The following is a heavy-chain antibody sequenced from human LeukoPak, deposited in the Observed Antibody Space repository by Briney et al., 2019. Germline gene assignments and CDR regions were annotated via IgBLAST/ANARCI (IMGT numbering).Heavy chain of an antibody. CDR2: ISSSGDII. Sequence: PGGSLRLSCASSGFTFSSYEMIWVRQAPGKGLEWVSYISSSGDIIHYADSVKGRFTISRDNAKNSLYLQINSLRVEDTAVYYCARETPGVITTPDYWGQGTLVTVSS. CDR3: ARETPGVITTPDY. CDR1: GFTFSSYE. J-gene: IGHJ4*02. V-gene: IGHV3-48*03. D-gene: IGHD2-21*01.